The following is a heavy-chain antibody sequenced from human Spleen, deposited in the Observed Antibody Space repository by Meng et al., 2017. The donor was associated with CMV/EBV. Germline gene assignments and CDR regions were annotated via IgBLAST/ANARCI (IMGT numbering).Heavy chain of an antibody. CDR2: INHSGST. Sequence: GHPQQWGAGLLKPSGTLSLTCAVYGGSFSGYYWSWIRQPPGKGLEWIGEINHSGSTNYNPSLKSRVTISVDTSKNQFSLKLSSVTAADTAVYYCASRVVPAARPFDYWGQGTLVTVSS. V-gene: IGHV4-34*01. D-gene: IGHD2-2*01. J-gene: IGHJ4*02. CDR3: ASRVVPAARPFDY. CDR1: GGSFSGYY.